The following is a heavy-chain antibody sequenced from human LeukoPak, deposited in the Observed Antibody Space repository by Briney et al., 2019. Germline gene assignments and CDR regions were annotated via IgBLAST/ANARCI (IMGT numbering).Heavy chain of an antibody. CDR1: GGSISSYY. J-gene: IGHJ4*02. CDR2: IYYSGST. V-gene: IGHV4-59*08. D-gene: IGHD2-15*01. Sequence: PSETLSLTCTVSGGSISSYYWSWIRQPPGKGLECIGYIYYSGSTNYNPSLKSRVTISVDTSKNQFSLKLSSVTAADTAVYYCARQPNLRYCSGGSCHLDYWGQGTLVTVSS. CDR3: ARQPNLRYCSGGSCHLDY.